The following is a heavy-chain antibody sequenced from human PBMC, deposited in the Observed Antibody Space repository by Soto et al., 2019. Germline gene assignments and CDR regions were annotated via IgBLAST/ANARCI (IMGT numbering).Heavy chain of an antibody. CDR2: INAGSGNT. CDR3: ARDTETLGPRANDALDI. J-gene: IGHJ3*02. Sequence: QAQLVQSGAEMKKPGASVKVSCKATGYTFSAYTMNWVRQAPGQSLEWMGWINAGSGNTKYSQTCQGRVSITRDTSASTVYMELTGLTSEDTAVYYCARDTETLGPRANDALDIWGQGTMVTVSS. D-gene: IGHD3-3*02. CDR1: GYTFSAYT. V-gene: IGHV1-3*01.